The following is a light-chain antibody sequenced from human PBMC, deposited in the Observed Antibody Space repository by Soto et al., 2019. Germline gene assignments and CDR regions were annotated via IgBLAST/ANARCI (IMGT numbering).Light chain of an antibody. V-gene: IGKV3-11*01. CDR2: DAS. Sequence: EIVLTQSPATLSLSPGRRVTLSCRATQSIKTYLAWYQQKPGQAPRLLIYDASKRAPAIPARFSGSGSETDFTLTISSLKPEDVAVYYWQQRAMCPITFGQGTRLEI. CDR1: QSIKTY. CDR3: QQRAMCPIT. J-gene: IGKJ5*01.